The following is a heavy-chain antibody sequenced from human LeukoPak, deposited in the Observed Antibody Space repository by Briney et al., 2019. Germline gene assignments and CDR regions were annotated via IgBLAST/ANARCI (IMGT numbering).Heavy chain of an antibody. Sequence: ASVKVSCKASGYTFTGYYLHWVRQAPGQGLEWMGWINPNSGGTYYAQKFQGRVTMTSDTSISTAYMELSRLRSDNTAVYYCARDLYGGTSATFDYWGQGTLVTVSS. J-gene: IGHJ4*02. CDR2: INPNSGGT. D-gene: IGHD4-23*01. CDR3: ARDLYGGTSATFDY. CDR1: GYTFTGYY. V-gene: IGHV1-2*02.